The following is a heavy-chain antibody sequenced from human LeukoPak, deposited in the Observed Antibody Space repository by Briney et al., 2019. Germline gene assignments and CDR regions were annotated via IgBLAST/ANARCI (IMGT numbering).Heavy chain of an antibody. J-gene: IGHJ4*02. Sequence: GGSLRLSCAASGFTFRNYGMHWVRQAPGKGLEWVAVIWYDGSNKIYADAVKGRFTFSRDNSKNMLYLQMNSLRAEDTAVYYCAGDRNWGSAAHHFDLWGQGTLVSVSS. V-gene: IGHV3-33*01. CDR3: AGDRNWGSAAHHFDL. CDR2: IWYDGSNK. D-gene: IGHD7-27*01. CDR1: GFTFRNYG.